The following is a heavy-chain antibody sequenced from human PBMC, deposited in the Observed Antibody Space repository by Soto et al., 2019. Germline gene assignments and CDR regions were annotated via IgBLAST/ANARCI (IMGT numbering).Heavy chain of an antibody. V-gene: IGHV3-73*01. Sequence: GGSLRLSCAASQFTFSGSFLHWVRQASGRGLQWVGHVRSGADNYATAYAASVNGRFTISRDDSKNTAYLQMNSLKTEDTAVYYCAIRDYWGQGTLVTVSS. CDR1: QFTFSGSF. CDR2: VRSGADNYAT. J-gene: IGHJ4*02. CDR3: AIRDY.